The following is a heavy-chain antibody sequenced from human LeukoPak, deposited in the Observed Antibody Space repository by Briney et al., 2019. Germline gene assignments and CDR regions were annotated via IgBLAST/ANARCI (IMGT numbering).Heavy chain of an antibody. CDR2: IFVGSGNT. V-gene: IGHV1-58*02. D-gene: IGHD5-18*01. CDR1: GFTFTSSA. CDR3: AADPLRGYSYGEDYYYYYMDV. J-gene: IGHJ6*03. Sequence: GASVKVSCKASGFTFTSSAMQWVRQARGQRLEWIGWIFVGSGNTNYAQKFQERVTITRDMSTSTAYMELSSLRSEDTAVYYCAADPLRGYSYGEDYYYYYMDVWGKGTTVTVSS.